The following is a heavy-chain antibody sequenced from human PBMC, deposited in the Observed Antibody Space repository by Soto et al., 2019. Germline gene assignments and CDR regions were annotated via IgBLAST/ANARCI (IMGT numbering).Heavy chain of an antibody. CDR1: RGSISRGGYY. Sequence: QVQLQESGPGLVKPSQTLSLTCTVSRGSISRGGYYWSWIRQHPGKGLEWIGYIYYRGSTYYNPSLKSRVTISVDTSKNRFSLKLTSVTAGDTAVYYCAISVFPWGQGTLVSVSS. V-gene: IGHV4-31*03. CDR2: IYYRGST. CDR3: AISVFP. J-gene: IGHJ5*02.